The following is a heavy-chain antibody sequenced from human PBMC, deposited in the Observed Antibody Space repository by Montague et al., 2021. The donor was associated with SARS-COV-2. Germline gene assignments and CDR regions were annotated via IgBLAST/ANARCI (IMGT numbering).Heavy chain of an antibody. CDR2: IYHSGST. V-gene: IGHV4-59*08. D-gene: IGHD3-9*01. J-gene: IGHJ6*02. CDR1: GGSINNYY. Sequence: SETLSLTCTVSGGSINNYYWSWIRQPPGRGLEWIGYIYHSGSTEYSPSLKSRVTMSIDTSKNQFSLRLNSVTAADTAVYFCARTTYVDFASVDYYVMDVWGQGTMVTVSS. CDR3: ARTTYVDFASVDYYVMDV.